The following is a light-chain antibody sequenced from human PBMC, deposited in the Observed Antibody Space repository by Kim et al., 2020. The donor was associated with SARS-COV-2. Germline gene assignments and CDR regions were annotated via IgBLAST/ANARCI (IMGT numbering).Light chain of an antibody. CDR1: QGISNH. V-gene: IGKV1-9*01. Sequence: SASVGGRVTITSQASQGISNHIAWCRLKSGKPPKRLICLASTLRSGVPSRFSASGSGTEFSLTISSLQPEDFATYYCQQLTHYPTFGGGTKVDIK. J-gene: IGKJ4*01. CDR2: LAS. CDR3: QQLTHYPT.